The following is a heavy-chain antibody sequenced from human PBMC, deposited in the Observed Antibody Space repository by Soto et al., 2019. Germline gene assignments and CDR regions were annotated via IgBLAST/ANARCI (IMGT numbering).Heavy chain of an antibody. J-gene: IGHJ4*02. CDR3: ARALNLYYYDTSGVYFDS. CDR1: GGSISGYF. CDR2: IYYSGTT. Sequence: SESLSLTCTVSGGSISGYFWSWIRQPPGKGLEWIGYIYYSGTTNYNPSLKSRVTISLDTSKNQFSLKLSSVSAADTAVYFCARALNLYYYDTSGVYFDSWGQGTLVTVSS. D-gene: IGHD3-22*01. V-gene: IGHV4-59*01.